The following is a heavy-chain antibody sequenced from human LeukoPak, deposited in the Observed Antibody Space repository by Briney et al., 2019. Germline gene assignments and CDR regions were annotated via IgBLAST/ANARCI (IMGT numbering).Heavy chain of an antibody. CDR3: AKSNGYGLVDI. CDR1: GGSFSGYY. CDR2: INHSGST. Sequence: SETLSLTCAVYGGSFSGYYWSWIRQPPGKGLEWIGEINHSGSTNYNPSLKSRVTISVDTSRNQFSLKLNSVTAADTAVYYCAKSNGYGLVDIWGQGTMVIVS. J-gene: IGHJ3*02. D-gene: IGHD3-10*01. V-gene: IGHV4-34*01.